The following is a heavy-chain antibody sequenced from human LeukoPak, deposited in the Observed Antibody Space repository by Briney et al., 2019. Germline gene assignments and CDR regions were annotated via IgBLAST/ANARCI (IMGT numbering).Heavy chain of an antibody. J-gene: IGHJ4*02. Sequence: GGSLRLSCAASGFTFSSYWMSWVRQAPGKGLEWVTFIRYDGSNQYYADSVKGRFTISRDNSKNTLYLEMNSLRPEDTAVYYCAKGGYSSSSDYWGQGTLVTVSS. CDR2: IRYDGSNQ. V-gene: IGHV3-30*02. CDR1: GFTFSSYW. CDR3: AKGGYSSSSDY. D-gene: IGHD6-13*01.